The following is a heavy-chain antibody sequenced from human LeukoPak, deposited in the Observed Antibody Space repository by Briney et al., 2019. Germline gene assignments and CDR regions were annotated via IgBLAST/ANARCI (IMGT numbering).Heavy chain of an antibody. CDR2: IYPGDSDT. CDR3: ARRGGSYYDWFDP. CDR1: GYNFTNYW. Sequence: GESLKISCKGSGYNFTNYWIAWVRQMPGKGLEWMGIIYPGDSDTRYSPSFQGQVTLSADKSISTAYLQWSSLKASDTALYYCARRGGSYYDWFDPWGQGTLVTVSS. V-gene: IGHV5-51*01. J-gene: IGHJ5*02. D-gene: IGHD1-26*01.